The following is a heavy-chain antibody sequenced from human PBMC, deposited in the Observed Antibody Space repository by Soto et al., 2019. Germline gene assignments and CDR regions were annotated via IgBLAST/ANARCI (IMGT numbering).Heavy chain of an antibody. CDR1: GFAFNSHS. CDR2: ISISSGYI. V-gene: IGHV3-21*01. J-gene: IGHJ6*02. CDR3: ARAPLVSSSHVNSLYYYGMDV. Sequence: GGSLRLSCAASGFAFNSHSMTWVRQAPGKGLEWVSSISISSGYIYYADSVRGRFTISRDNSKNSLSLEMNSLRVDDTAVYFCARAPLVSSSHVNSLYYYGMDVWGPGTSVTVSS. D-gene: IGHD2-2*01.